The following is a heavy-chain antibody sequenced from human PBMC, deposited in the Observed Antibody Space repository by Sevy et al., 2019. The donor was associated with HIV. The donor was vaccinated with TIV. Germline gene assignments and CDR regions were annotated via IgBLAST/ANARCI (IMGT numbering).Heavy chain of an antibody. J-gene: IGHJ4*02. CDR3: ARVARGVPPRPPFDY. V-gene: IGHV1-2*02. D-gene: IGHD1-26*01. CDR1: GYTFTDYH. Sequence: ASVKVSCKASGYTFTDYHIHWVRQAPGQGLEWMGWINPNSGGTNFAKMLQGRVTMTRDTSISTAYMELSRLRSDDTAVYYCARVARGVPPRPPFDYWGQGTLVTVSS. CDR2: INPNSGGT.